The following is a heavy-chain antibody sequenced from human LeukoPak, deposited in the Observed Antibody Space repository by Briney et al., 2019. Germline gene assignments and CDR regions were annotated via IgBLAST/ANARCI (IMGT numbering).Heavy chain of an antibody. CDR2: INPNNGGT. Sequence: ASVKVSCKASGYTFTGFYVHWVRQAPGQGLEWMGWINPNNGGTNYAQKFQGRVTMTRDTSISTAYMELSRLRSDDTAVYYCARPYASVNYWLWWGQGTLVTVSS. D-gene: IGHD3-10*01. V-gene: IGHV1-2*02. CDR3: ARPYASVNYWLW. J-gene: IGHJ4*02. CDR1: GYTFTGFY.